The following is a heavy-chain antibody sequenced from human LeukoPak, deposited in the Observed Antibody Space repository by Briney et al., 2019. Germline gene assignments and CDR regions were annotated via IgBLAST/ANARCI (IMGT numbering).Heavy chain of an antibody. CDR1: GGTFSSYA. D-gene: IGHD3-22*01. V-gene: IGHV1-18*01. J-gene: IGHJ3*02. CDR2: VSAYSGDT. Sequence: ASVKVSCKASGGTFSSYAISWVRQAPGQGLEWMGWVSAYSGDTNFAQKFQGRVTMTTDTSTSTVYMELRSLRSDDTAVYYCARDYYDTTGGGAFDIWGRGTMVTVSS. CDR3: ARDYYDTTGGGAFDI.